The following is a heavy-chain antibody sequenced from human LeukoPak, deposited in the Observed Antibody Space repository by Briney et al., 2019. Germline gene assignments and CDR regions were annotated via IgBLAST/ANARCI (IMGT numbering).Heavy chain of an antibody. V-gene: IGHV4-61*02. Sequence: SETLSLTCNVSGGSISSGRYYWSWIRQPAGKGLEWIGRIYTRGSTNYNPSLKSRVTMSVDTSKNQFSLKLSSVTAADTAVYYCAREGLWFGEPGVNWFDPWGQGTLVTVSS. CDR2: IYTRGST. CDR3: AREGLWFGEPGVNWFDP. CDR1: GGSISSGRYY. D-gene: IGHD3-10*01. J-gene: IGHJ5*02.